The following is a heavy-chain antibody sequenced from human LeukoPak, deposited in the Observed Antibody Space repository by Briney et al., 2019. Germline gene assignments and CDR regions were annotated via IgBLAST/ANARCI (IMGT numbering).Heavy chain of an antibody. CDR3: EKDYYYDSSGQYYFDY. V-gene: IGHV3-9*01. J-gene: IGHJ4*02. CDR1: GFTFSSYA. D-gene: IGHD3-22*01. CDR2: ISWNSGSI. Sequence: GGSLRLSCAASGFTFSSYAMHWVRQAPGKGLEWVSGISWNSGSIGYADSVKGRFTISRDNAKNSLYLQMNSLRAEDTALYYCEKDYYYDSSGQYYFDYWGQGTLVTVSS.